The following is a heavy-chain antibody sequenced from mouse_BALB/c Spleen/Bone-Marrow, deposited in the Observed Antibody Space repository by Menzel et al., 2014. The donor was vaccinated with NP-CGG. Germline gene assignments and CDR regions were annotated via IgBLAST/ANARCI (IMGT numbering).Heavy chain of an antibody. Sequence: EVKLMESGPGLVKPSQSLSLTCTVTGYSITSDYAWNWIRQFPGSKLEWMGYINYSGSTSYNPSLKSRISITRDTSENQFFLQVNSVTTEDTATYYCARDYYGSSYFDYWGQGTTLTVSS. D-gene: IGHD1-1*01. CDR3: ARDYYGSSYFDY. V-gene: IGHV3-2*02. J-gene: IGHJ2*01. CDR2: INYSGST. CDR1: GYSITSDYA.